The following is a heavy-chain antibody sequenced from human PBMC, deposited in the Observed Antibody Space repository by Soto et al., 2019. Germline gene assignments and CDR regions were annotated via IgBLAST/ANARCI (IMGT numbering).Heavy chain of an antibody. Sequence: SETLCLTCNFYVDPMSIHYWTWIRQPAGKGLELIGRILTRGSTTYPRSLKSRVTMSIDTSKNQFSLKLTSVTAADTALYYCAREAVVRGVSFDSWGQGIMVTVSS. CDR3: AREAVVRGVSFDS. D-gene: IGHD3-10*01. V-gene: IGHV4-4*07. CDR1: VDPMSIHY. J-gene: IGHJ4*02. CDR2: ILTRGST.